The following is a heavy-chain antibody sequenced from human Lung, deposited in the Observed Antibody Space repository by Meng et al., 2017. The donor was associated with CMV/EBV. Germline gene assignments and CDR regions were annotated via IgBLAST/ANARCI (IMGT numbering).Heavy chain of an antibody. CDR2: IYSGGST. CDR1: GCTVSSNY. D-gene: IGHD6-13*01. V-gene: IGHV3-66*02. Sequence: GESLMTSRASSGCTVSSNYMSWVRQAPGKGLERVSVIYSGGSTYYADSVKGRFTISRDNSKNTLYLQMNSLRAEDTAVYYCARAMTLALAGVPSEFDPWGQGTLVTVSS. J-gene: IGHJ5*02. CDR3: ARAMTLALAGVPSEFDP.